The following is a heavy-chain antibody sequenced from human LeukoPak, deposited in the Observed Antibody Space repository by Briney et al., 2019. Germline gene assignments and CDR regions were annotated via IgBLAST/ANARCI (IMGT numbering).Heavy chain of an antibody. V-gene: IGHV1-2*06. J-gene: IGHJ6*04. Sequence: ASVKVSCKASGYTFTGYYMHWVRQAPGQGREWMGRINPNSGGTNYAQKFQGRVTITRDTSISTAYMELSRLRYDDTAVYYWASERSRYGDVWGKGTTVTVSS. CDR2: INPNSGGT. CDR1: GYTFTGYY. D-gene: IGHD6-13*01. CDR3: ASERSRYGDV.